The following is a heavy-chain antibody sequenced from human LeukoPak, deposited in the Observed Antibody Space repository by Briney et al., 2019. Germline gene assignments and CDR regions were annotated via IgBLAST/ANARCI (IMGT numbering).Heavy chain of an antibody. CDR2: MNPNSGNT. D-gene: IGHD3-16*02. CDR3: ARGQDSYDYVWGSYRYPGTPFDY. Sequence: ASVKVSCKASGYTFTSYDINWVRQATGQGLEWMGWMNPNSGNTGYAQKFQGRVTMTRNTSISTAYMELSSLRSEDTAVYYCARGQDSYDYVWGSYRYPGTPFDYWGQEPLVTVSS. CDR1: GYTFTSYD. J-gene: IGHJ4*02. V-gene: IGHV1-8*01.